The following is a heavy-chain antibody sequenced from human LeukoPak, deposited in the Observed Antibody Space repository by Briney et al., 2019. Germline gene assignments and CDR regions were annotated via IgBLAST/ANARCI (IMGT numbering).Heavy chain of an antibody. CDR2: INHSGST. CDR3: ASEGLALAGNFYY. Sequence: SETLSLTCAVYGGSFSGYYWSWIRQPPGKELEWIGEINHSGSTNYNPFLKSRVTISVDTSKNQFSLKLSSVTAADTGVYYCASEGLALAGNFYYWGQGALVTVSS. D-gene: IGHD6-19*01. CDR1: GGSFSGYY. V-gene: IGHV4-34*01. J-gene: IGHJ4*02.